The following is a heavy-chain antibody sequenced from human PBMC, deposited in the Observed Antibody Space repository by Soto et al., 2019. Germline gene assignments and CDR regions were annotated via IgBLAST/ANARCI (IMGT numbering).Heavy chain of an antibody. D-gene: IGHD2-2*02. CDR1: GYSFTSYW. J-gene: IGHJ4*02. CDR3: PRLNCSSTTCYKYYYFDY. CDR2: IYPGDSDT. Sequence: LGESLKISCKGSGYSFTSYWIGWVRQMPGKGLEWMGIIYPGDSDTRYSPSFQGQVTISADKSISTAYLQWSRLNASDTAMYYSPRLNCSSTTCYKYYYFDYWGQGTLVAVSS. V-gene: IGHV5-51*01.